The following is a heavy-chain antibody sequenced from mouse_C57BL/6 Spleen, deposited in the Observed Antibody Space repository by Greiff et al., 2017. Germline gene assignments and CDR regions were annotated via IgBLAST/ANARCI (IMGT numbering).Heavy chain of an antibody. J-gene: IGHJ4*01. CDR1: GYTFTSYW. D-gene: IGHD2-4*01. CDR3: ARGNSDYDYAMDY. CDR2: FDPNSGGT. Sequence: VQLQQPGAELVKPGASVKLSCKASGYTFTSYWMHWVKQRPGRSLEWIGRFDPNSGGTKYNEKFKSKATLTVDKSSNTAYMQLSSLTSEDSAVDYCARGNSDYDYAMDYWGQGTSVTVSS. V-gene: IGHV1-72*01.